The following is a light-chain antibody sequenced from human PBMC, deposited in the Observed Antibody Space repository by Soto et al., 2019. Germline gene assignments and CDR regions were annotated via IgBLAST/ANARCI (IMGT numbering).Light chain of an antibody. CDR1: QSVSSSQ. V-gene: IGKV3D-20*02. CDR2: DAS. Sequence: EIVLTQSPGTVSLSPGERATLSCRASQSVSSSQLAWYQHKRGQAPRLLIYDASNRATGIPDRFSGSGSGTDFTLTISSLEPGDFAIYYCQQRNDWQVTFGQGTRLEIK. CDR3: QQRNDWQVT. J-gene: IGKJ5*01.